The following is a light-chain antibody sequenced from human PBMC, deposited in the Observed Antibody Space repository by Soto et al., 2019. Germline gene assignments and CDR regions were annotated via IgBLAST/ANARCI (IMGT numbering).Light chain of an antibody. Sequence: EIVLTQSPATLSVSPGERATLSCRASQSVSSGFLAWYQQKPGQAPRLLIFDASRRATGIPDRFSGSGSGTDFTLTISRLEPEDFAVYYCQQYGSSPKFGQGTKVDIK. CDR1: QSVSSGF. CDR2: DAS. J-gene: IGKJ1*01. CDR3: QQYGSSPK. V-gene: IGKV3-20*01.